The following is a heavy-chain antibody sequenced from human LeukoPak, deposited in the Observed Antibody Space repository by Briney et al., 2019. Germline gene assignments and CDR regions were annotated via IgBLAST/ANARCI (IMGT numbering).Heavy chain of an antibody. D-gene: IGHD3-10*01. V-gene: IGHV3-11*01. Sequence: GGSLRLSCAASELTFSDYQMNWIRQAPGKGLGWVSYISSSGTVIYYADSVKGRFTISRDNAKNSLYLQMNSLRAEDTAVYYCARGRYYYGSWYMDVWGQGTTVTVSS. CDR2: ISSSGTVI. J-gene: IGHJ6*02. CDR1: ELTFSDYQ. CDR3: ARGRYYYGSWYMDV.